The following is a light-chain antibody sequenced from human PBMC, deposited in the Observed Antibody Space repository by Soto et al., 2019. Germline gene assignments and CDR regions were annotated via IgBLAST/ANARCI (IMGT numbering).Light chain of an antibody. J-gene: IGKJ4*01. CDR1: QTIDNY. V-gene: IGKV1-39*01. CDR3: QQSYISPLT. Sequence: DIQMTQSPSSLSASVGDRVTITCRSSQTIDNYMNWYVQRPGKVPELLIYGTFILQSGVPSRFSGSGSGTDFTLTINSLQPEDFATYYCQQSYISPLTVGGGTKVEIK. CDR2: GTF.